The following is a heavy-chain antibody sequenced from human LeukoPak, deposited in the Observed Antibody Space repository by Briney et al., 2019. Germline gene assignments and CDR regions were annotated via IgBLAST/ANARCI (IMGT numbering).Heavy chain of an antibody. CDR1: GGSMSGYY. D-gene: IGHD3-9*01. J-gene: IGHJ4*02. Sequence: SETLSLACTVSGGSMSGYYWIWIRHSPGKGLEWIGFISTSGRTDYNPSLTSRVSMSVDTSKSQVSLRLSSVTAEDTAVYYCATSYDNKIVPYDCWGQGILVTVSS. V-gene: IGHV4-4*09. CDR2: ISTSGRT. CDR3: ATSYDNKIVPYDC.